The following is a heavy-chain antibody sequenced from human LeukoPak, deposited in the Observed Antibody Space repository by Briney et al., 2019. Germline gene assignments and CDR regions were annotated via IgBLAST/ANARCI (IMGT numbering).Heavy chain of an antibody. CDR3: ASPGTYGSGSSGGTNFDL. J-gene: IGHJ2*01. CDR1: GYSISSGYY. CDR2: IYYSGST. V-gene: IGHV4-38-2*02. D-gene: IGHD3-10*01. Sequence: PSETLSLTCTVSGYSISSGYYWGWIRQPPGKGLEWIGSIYYSGSTYYNPSLKSRVTISVDTSKNQFSLKLSSVTAADTAVYYCASPGTYGSGSSGGTNFDLWGRGTLVTVSS.